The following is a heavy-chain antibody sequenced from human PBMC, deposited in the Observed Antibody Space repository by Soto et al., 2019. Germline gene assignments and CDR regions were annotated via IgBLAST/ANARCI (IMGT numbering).Heavy chain of an antibody. CDR3: AKTGYGSDVLWWFDP. CDR2: ISGSGDNT. J-gene: IGHJ5*02. Sequence: DVQLLESGGGLVQPGGSLRLSCAASGFTFSNYAMSWVRQAPGKGLEWVSAISGSGDNTYYADSVNGRFTISRDNSKNTLYLQTHSLRAEDTAVYHCAKTGYGSDVLWWFDPWGQGTLVTVSS. CDR1: GFTFSNYA. V-gene: IGHV3-23*01. D-gene: IGHD3-10*02.